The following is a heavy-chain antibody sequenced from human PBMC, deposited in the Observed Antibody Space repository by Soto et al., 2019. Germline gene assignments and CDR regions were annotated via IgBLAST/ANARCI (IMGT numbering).Heavy chain of an antibody. Sequence: QVQLVQSGAEVKKPGASVKVSCKASGYTFTSYGISWVRQAPGQGLEWMGRISAYNGNTHYAQKLQGRVTMTTDTSTSPAYMELRRPGSDYTAVYCCARAVGSGYYRREYCYGMDVWVEGGTVAVSS. CDR1: GYTFTSYG. CDR3: ARAVGSGYYRREYCYGMDV. D-gene: IGHD3-22*01. J-gene: IGHJ6*04. V-gene: IGHV1-18*01. CDR2: ISAYNGNT.